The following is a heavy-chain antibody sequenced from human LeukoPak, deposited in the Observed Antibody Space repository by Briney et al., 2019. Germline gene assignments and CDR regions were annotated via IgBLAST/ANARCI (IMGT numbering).Heavy chain of an antibody. CDR3: ASAPELVGYCSGGSCYHRAAFDY. V-gene: IGHV4-34*01. J-gene: IGHJ4*02. Sequence: PSETLSLTCAVYGGSFSGYYWSWIRQPPGKGLEWIGEINHSGSTNYNPSLKSRVTISVDTSKNQFSLKLSSVTAADTAVYYCASAPELVGYCSGGSCYHRAAFDYWGQGTLVTVSS. D-gene: IGHD2-15*01. CDR1: GGSFSGYY. CDR2: INHSGST.